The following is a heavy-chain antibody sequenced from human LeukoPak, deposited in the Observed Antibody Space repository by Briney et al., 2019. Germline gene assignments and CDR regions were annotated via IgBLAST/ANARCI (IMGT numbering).Heavy chain of an antibody. Sequence: ASVKVSCKASGYTFTSYAMHWVRQAPGQRLEWMGWINAGNGNTKYSQQFQGRVTITRDTSASTAYMELSSLRSEDTAVYYCARGLYGSGTLYSHYYYYGMDVWGQGTTVTVSS. CDR1: GYTFTSYA. V-gene: IGHV1-3*01. CDR2: INAGNGNT. CDR3: ARGLYGSGTLYSHYYYYGMDV. D-gene: IGHD3-10*01. J-gene: IGHJ6*02.